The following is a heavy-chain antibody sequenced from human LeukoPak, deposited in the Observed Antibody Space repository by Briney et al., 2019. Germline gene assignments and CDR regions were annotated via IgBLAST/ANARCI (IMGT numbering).Heavy chain of an antibody. CDR1: GYSISSGYF. CDR2: IYYSGST. J-gene: IGHJ6*03. V-gene: IGHV4-38-2*02. Sequence: SETLSLTCTVSGYSISSGYFWGWIRQPPGKGLEWIGSIYYSGSTYYNPSLKSRVTISVDTSKNQFSLKLNSVTAADTAVYYCARTYYYYYYMDVWGKGTTVTISS. CDR3: ARTYYYYYYMDV.